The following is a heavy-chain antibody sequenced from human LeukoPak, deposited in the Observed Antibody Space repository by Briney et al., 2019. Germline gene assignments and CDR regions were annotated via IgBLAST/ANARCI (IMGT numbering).Heavy chain of an antibody. J-gene: IGHJ4*02. CDR1: GGTFSSYA. CDR2: IIPIFGTA. Sequence: GASVKVSCKASGGTFSSYAISWVRQAPGQGLEWMGGIIPIFGTANYAQKFQGRVTITADESTSTAYMELSSLRSEDTAVYYCAREYPRLSFGFDYWGQGTLVTVSS. CDR3: AREYPRLSFGFDY. V-gene: IGHV1-69*13. D-gene: IGHD3-16*01.